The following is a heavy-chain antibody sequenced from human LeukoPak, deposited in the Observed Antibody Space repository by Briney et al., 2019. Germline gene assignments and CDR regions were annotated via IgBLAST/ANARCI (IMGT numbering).Heavy chain of an antibody. CDR3: AKVAQITMIVVDAFDM. D-gene: IGHD3-22*01. J-gene: IGHJ3*02. CDR2: ISDDGGLK. Sequence: GGSLRLSCVASGFSFSNYWFQWVRQVPGKGLVWVSRISDDGGLKFYADSVQGRFAMSRDNAKNSLFLQMNSLRAEDTAVYYCAKVAQITMIVVDAFDMWGQGTMVTVSS. CDR1: GFSFSNYW. V-gene: IGHV3-74*01.